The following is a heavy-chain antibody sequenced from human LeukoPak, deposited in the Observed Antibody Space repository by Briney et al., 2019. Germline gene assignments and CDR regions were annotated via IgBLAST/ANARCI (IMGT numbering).Heavy chain of an antibody. CDR1: GFTFSSYS. D-gene: IGHD5-12*01. CDR2: ISSSSSYI. V-gene: IGHV3-21*01. Sequence: GGSLRLSCAASGFTFSSYSMNWVRQAPGKGLEWVSSISSSSSYIYYADSVKGRFTISRDNAKNSLYLQMNSLRAEDTAVYYCARGFRYSGYDFDFDYWGQGTLVTVSS. CDR3: ARGFRYSGYDFDFDY. J-gene: IGHJ4*02.